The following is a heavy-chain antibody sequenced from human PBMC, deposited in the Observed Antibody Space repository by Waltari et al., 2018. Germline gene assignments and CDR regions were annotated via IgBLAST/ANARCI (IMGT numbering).Heavy chain of an antibody. Sequence: QVQLVQSGAEVKKPGASVKVSCKASGYTFTGYYIHWVRQAPGQGLEWMGGISPNSGYTNYAQKFQGRVTMTRDTATTTAYMELSRLTSYDTAVFYCARGDFRLSYYYMDVWGKGTTVTVSS. CDR3: ARGDFRLSYYYMDV. J-gene: IGHJ6*03. CDR2: ISPNSGYT. D-gene: IGHD3-3*01. CDR1: GYTFTGYY. V-gene: IGHV1-2*02.